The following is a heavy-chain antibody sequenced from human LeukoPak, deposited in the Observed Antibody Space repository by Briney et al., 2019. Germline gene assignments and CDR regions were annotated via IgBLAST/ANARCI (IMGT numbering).Heavy chain of an antibody. V-gene: IGHV3-21*01. Sequence: GGSLRLSCAASGFALRSYTVTWVRQAPGKGLEWVSSISSTSAYIYYAESVKGRFSISRDNVDNVVHLQMSSLTNEDTAVYYCARVAVAGPTGWFDSWGQGTLVTVSS. J-gene: IGHJ5*01. CDR2: ISSTSAYI. CDR1: GFALRSYT. CDR3: ARVAVAGPTGWFDS. D-gene: IGHD6-19*01.